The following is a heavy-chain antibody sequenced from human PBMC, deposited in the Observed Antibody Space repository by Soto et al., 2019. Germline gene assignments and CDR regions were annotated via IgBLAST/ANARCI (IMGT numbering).Heavy chain of an antibody. CDR2: INPSGSGT. V-gene: IGHV3-23*01. Sequence: GGSLRLSCAASGFTFGNYAMNWVRQAPGKGLEWVSSINPSGSGTYYADSVKGRFTISRDNSKNTLYLQMNSLRAEDTAVFYCAARRYSFGYDYWGQGALVTVSS. D-gene: IGHD5-18*01. J-gene: IGHJ4*02. CDR3: AARRYSFGYDY. CDR1: GFTFGNYA.